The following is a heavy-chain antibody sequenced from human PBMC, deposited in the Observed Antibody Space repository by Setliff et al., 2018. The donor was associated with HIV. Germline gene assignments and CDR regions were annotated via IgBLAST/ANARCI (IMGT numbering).Heavy chain of an antibody. J-gene: IGHJ6*02. V-gene: IGHV4-34*01. CDR3: AREKRQIWSTDYYYHYGMDV. D-gene: IGHD5-18*01. Sequence: SETLSLTCAVYGGSFSGYWSWIRQSPGKGLEWLGEINHSGNTHYDPSLKSRLTISIDTSKKQFSLELTSVTAADTAVYYCAREKRQIWSTDYYYHYGMDVWGQGTTVTVSS. CDR2: INHSGNT. CDR1: GGSFSGY.